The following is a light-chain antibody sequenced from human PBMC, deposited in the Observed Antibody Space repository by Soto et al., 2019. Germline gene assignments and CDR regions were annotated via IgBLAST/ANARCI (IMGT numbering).Light chain of an antibody. J-gene: IGKJ4*01. Sequence: DIQMTQSPSTLSASVGDRVTITCRASQSISSWLAWYQQKPGKAPKLLIYKASSLESGVPSRFSGSGSGTEFTLTISSLQPDDFATYYCQRYNSYFFGGGTKVEIK. CDR2: KAS. V-gene: IGKV1-5*03. CDR3: QRYNSYF. CDR1: QSISSW.